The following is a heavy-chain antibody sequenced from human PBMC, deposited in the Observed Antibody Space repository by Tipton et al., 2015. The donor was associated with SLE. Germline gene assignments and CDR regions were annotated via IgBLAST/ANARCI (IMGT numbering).Heavy chain of an antibody. CDR1: GFTFSSYT. CDR3: AREGNYYDSSGLFDH. Sequence: SLRLSCAASGFTFSSYTMNWVRQAPGKGLEWVSSISRSSSYIYYADSVKGRFTISRDNAKNSLYLQMNSLRAEDTAVYYCAREGNYYDSSGLFDHWGQGTLVTVSS. CDR2: ISRSSSYI. V-gene: IGHV3-21*03. J-gene: IGHJ4*02. D-gene: IGHD3-22*01.